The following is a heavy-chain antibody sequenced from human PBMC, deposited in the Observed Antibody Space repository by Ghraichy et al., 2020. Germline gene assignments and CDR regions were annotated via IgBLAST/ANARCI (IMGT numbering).Heavy chain of an antibody. J-gene: IGHJ4*02. CDR2: IRSDGGIT. CDR1: GFTFTNAW. CDR3: VADVPLPLAQIDY. D-gene: IGHD2-2*01. Sequence: GGSLRLSCAASGFTFTNAWMSWVRQAPGKGLEWVARIRSDGGITEYAAPVKGRFTISRDDSKTTVFLQMNSLTTEDTAVYYCVADVPLPLAQIDYWGQGTLVTVSS. V-gene: IGHV3-15*01.